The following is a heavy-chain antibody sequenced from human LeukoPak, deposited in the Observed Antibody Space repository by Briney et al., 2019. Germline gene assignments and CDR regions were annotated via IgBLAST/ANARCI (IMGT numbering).Heavy chain of an antibody. CDR2: ISYSGST. CDR1: GGFISTYY. D-gene: IGHD3-22*01. Sequence: SETLSLTCTVSGGFISTYYWSWIRQPPGKGLEWIGFISYSGSTYHNPSLKSRVTMSVDTSKNQFSLNLRSVTAADTAVYYCARGGSSGYTLDYWGQGTLVTVSS. J-gene: IGHJ4*02. CDR3: ARGGSSGYTLDY. V-gene: IGHV4-59*01.